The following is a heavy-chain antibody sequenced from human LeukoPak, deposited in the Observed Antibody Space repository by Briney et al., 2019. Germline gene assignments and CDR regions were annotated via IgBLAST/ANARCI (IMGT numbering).Heavy chain of an antibody. CDR3: ARAKEYSSGWYDISYYYYGMDV. D-gene: IGHD6-19*01. Sequence: SETLSLTCTVSGGSIGSSSYYWGWIRQPPGKGLEWIGSIYYSGSTYYNPSLKSRVTISVDTSKNQFSLKLSSVTAADTAVYYCARAKEYSSGWYDISYYYYGMDVWGQGTTVTVSS. CDR1: GGSIGSSSYY. V-gene: IGHV4-39*01. CDR2: IYYSGST. J-gene: IGHJ6*02.